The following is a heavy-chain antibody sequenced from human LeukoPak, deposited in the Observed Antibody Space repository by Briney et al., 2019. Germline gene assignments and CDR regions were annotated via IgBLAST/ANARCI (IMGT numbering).Heavy chain of an antibody. D-gene: IGHD4-11*01. Sequence: TGGSLRLSCAASGFAINSGYMSWVRQAPGKGLEWVSLIYASGNTYYADSVKGRCTVSRDDSKNTLYLQMNSLKVEDTAMYYCARDASNYWGQGTLVTVSS. J-gene: IGHJ4*02. CDR3: ARDASNY. V-gene: IGHV3-53*01. CDR1: GFAINSGY. CDR2: IYASGNT.